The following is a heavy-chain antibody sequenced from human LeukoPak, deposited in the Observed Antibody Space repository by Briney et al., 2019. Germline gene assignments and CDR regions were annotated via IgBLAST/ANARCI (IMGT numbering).Heavy chain of an antibody. D-gene: IGHD2-21*02. V-gene: IGHV1-69*02. Sequence: SVKVSCKASGGTFSSYTISWVRQAPGQGLEWMGRIIPILGIANYAQKFQGRVTIIADKSTSTAYMELSSLRSEDTAVYYCARTYCGGDCYSHYYYYGMDVWGQGTTVTVSS. CDR2: IIPILGIA. CDR3: ARTYCGGDCYSHYYYYGMDV. J-gene: IGHJ6*02. CDR1: GGTFSSYT.